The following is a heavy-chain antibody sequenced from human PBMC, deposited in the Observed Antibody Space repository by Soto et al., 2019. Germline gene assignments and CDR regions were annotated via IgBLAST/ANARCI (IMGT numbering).Heavy chain of an antibody. J-gene: IGHJ6*02. CDR1: GFTFSSYG. Sequence: PGGSLRLSCAASGFTFSSYGMHWVRQAPGKGLEWVAVIWYDGSNKYYADSVKGRFTISRDNSKNTLYLQMNSLRAEDTAVYYWARNLKRITIFGVVTRPKDYYYYGMDVWGQGTTVTVSS. D-gene: IGHD3-3*01. CDR3: ARNLKRITIFGVVTRPKDYYYYGMDV. V-gene: IGHV3-33*01. CDR2: IWYDGSNK.